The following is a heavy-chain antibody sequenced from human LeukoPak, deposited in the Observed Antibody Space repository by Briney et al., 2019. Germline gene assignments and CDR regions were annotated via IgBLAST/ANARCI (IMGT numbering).Heavy chain of an antibody. J-gene: IGHJ4*02. D-gene: IGHD1-26*01. CDR3: ARVVGGSYYSANCFDY. CDR2: ISAYNGNT. V-gene: IGHV1-18*01. Sequence: VASVKVSCKPSGYTFTSYGISWVRQAPGQGLEWIGWISAYNGNTNYAQKLQGRVTMTTDTSTSTAYMELRSLRSDDTAVYYCARVVGGSYYSANCFDYWGQGTLVTVSS. CDR1: GYTFTSYG.